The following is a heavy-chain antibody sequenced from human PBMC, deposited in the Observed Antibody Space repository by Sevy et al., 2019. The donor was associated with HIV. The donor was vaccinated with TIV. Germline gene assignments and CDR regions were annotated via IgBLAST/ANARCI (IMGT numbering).Heavy chain of an antibody. CDR3: ARAQQVTMLVVIGGLYLDF. J-gene: IGHJ4*02. CDR1: GFTFSSYW. V-gene: IGHV3-7*01. D-gene: IGHD3-22*01. Sequence: GGSLRLSCAASGFTFSSYWMTWVRQAPGKGLEWVANIKQDMSEKDYADSVKGRFTISRDNARNSMYLQMESLRAEATAVYYCARAQQVTMLVVIGGLYLDFWGQGTLVTVSS. CDR2: IKQDMSEK.